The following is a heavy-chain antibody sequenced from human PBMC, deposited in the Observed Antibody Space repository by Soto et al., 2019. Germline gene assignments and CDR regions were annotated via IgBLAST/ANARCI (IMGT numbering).Heavy chain of an antibody. CDR2: ISYSGNT. V-gene: IGHV4-30-4*01. Sequence: QVQLQESGPGLVRPSQTLSLTCTVSGDSISIADNYWSWIRQPPGKGLEWIGYISYSGNTYYNPSLKSRFTISLDTSKNQFSLKLSSVTAADAAVYYCASYYDRIYDAFHIWGQGTMVTVSS. J-gene: IGHJ3*02. CDR1: GDSISIADNY. CDR3: ASYYDRIYDAFHI. D-gene: IGHD3-22*01.